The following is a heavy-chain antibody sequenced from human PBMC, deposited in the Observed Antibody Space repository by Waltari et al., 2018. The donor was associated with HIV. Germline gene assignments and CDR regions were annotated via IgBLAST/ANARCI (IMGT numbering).Heavy chain of an antibody. CDR3: ARAIAVASTGVFDY. CDR2: INHSGST. CDR1: GGTFSGYH. D-gene: IGHD6-19*01. J-gene: IGHJ4*02. Sequence: QVQLQQWGAGLLKPSETLSLTCAVYGGTFSGYHWSWIRQTPGKGLEWIGGINHSGSTNYNPSLKSRITMSIDTSKNQCSLKLRSVTAADTTVYYCARAIAVASTGVFDYWGQGTLVTVSS. V-gene: IGHV4-34*02.